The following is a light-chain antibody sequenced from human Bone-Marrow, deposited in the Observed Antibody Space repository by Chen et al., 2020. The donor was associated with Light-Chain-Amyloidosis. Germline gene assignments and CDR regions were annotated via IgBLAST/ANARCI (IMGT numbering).Light chain of an antibody. Sequence: SYVLTQPSSVSVAPGQTATIACGGNNIGSTSVHWYQQTPGQAPLLVVYDDSDRPSVIPERLSASNSGTTATLIIGGVEAGDEADYYCQVWDRGSDRPVFGGGTKLTVL. V-gene: IGLV3-21*02. J-gene: IGLJ3*02. CDR1: NIGSTS. CDR2: DDS. CDR3: QVWDRGSDRPV.